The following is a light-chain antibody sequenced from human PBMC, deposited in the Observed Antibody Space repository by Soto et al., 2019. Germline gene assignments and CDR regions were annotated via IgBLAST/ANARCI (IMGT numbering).Light chain of an antibody. CDR1: QSLVHSDGNTY. CDR2: QVS. V-gene: IGKV2-24*01. CDR3: MQSTQFPLT. Sequence: EIVMTQTPLSSLVTLGQPASISCRSSQSLVHSDGNTYLSWLHQRPGQPPRPLRYQVSNRFSGVPDRFSGSGAGTDFTLEISRVEAEDAGIYYCMQSTQFPLTFGGGTKVEIK. J-gene: IGKJ4*01.